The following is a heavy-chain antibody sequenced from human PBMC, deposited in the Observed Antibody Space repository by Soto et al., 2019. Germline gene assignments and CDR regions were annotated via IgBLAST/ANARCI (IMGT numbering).Heavy chain of an antibody. V-gene: IGHV4-59*01. CDR3: ARALILTGYYIHDAFDI. Sequence: PSETLSLTCTVSGGSLSSYYWTWIRQPPGKGLEWIGEINHSGSTNYNPSLKSRVTISVDTSKNQFSLKLSSVTAADTAVYYCARALILTGYYIHDAFDIWGQGTMVTVSS. CDR1: GGSLSSYY. J-gene: IGHJ3*02. CDR2: INHSGST. D-gene: IGHD3-9*01.